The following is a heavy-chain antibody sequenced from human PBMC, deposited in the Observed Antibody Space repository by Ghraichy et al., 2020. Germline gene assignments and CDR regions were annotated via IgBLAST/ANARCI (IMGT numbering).Heavy chain of an antibody. Sequence: SETLSLTCTVSGASISSGSYYWSWVRQPAGKGLEWIGRVYSSGITNYKPSLKSRVTTSVDTSKNQFSLNLRSVTAADTAVYYCAIHDSVGQYYYFDYWGQGTLVTVSS. CDR1: GASISSGSYY. D-gene: IGHD3-22*01. J-gene: IGHJ4*02. CDR3: AIHDSVGQYYYFDY. V-gene: IGHV4-61*02. CDR2: VYSSGIT.